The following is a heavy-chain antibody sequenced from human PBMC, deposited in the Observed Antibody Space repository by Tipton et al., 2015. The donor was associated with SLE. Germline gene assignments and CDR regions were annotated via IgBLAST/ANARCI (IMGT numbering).Heavy chain of an antibody. CDR2: FYYGEKT. D-gene: IGHD3-3*01. J-gene: IGHJ6*03. CDR3: ARGTVFGVVWGQKPYYMDV. Sequence: TLSLTCTVSGGSISSYYWSWIRQPPGKGLEWIGNFYYGEKTNYNPSLKSRVTISGDTSSNQISLTVRSVTAADTAVYFCARGTVFGVVWGQKPYYMDVWGKGTTVIVS. CDR1: GGSISSYY. V-gene: IGHV4-59*01.